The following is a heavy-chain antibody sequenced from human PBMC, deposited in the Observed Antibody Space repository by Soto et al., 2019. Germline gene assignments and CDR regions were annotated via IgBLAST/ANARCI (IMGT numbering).Heavy chain of an antibody. CDR3: ARLGTTYYFDY. D-gene: IGHD4-17*01. Sequence: EVQLVESGGGLVQPGGSLRLSCAASGFTFSSYAMHRVRQAPGKGLECVSAINSNGGSTYYANSVKGRFTISRDNSKNTLYLQMGSLRAEDMAVYYCARLGTTYYFDYWGQGTLVTVSS. J-gene: IGHJ4*02. CDR2: INSNGGST. V-gene: IGHV3-64*01. CDR1: GFTFSSYA.